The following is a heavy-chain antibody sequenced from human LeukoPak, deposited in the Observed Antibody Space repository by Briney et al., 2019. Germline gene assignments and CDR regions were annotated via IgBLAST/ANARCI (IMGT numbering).Heavy chain of an antibody. V-gene: IGHV4-59*01. Sequence: SETLSLTCTVSGGSISSYYWSWIRQPPGKRLEWIGYIYYSGSTNYNPSLKSRVTISVDTSKNQFSLKLSSVTAADTAVYYCARVGIAARPGYMDVWGKGTTVTVSS. CDR1: GGSISSYY. CDR2: IYYSGST. D-gene: IGHD6-6*01. J-gene: IGHJ6*03. CDR3: ARVGIAARPGYMDV.